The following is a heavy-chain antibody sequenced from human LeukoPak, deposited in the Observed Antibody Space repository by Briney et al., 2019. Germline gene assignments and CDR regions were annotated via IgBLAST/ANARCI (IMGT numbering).Heavy chain of an antibody. J-gene: IGHJ4*02. D-gene: IGHD3-3*01. CDR3: AREHLRFLEWLFPSGGFDY. Sequence: GGSLRLSCAASGFTFSSYGMHWVRQAPGKGLEWVAFIRYDGSNKYYADSVKGRFTISRDNSKNTLYLQMNSLKAEDTAVYYCAREHLRFLEWLFPSGGFDYWGQGTLVTVSS. CDR2: IRYDGSNK. CDR1: GFTFSSYG. V-gene: IGHV3-30*02.